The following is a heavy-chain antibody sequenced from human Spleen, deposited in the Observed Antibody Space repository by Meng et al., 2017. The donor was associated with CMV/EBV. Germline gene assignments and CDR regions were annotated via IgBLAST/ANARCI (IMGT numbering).Heavy chain of an antibody. CDR2: IIHGGSP. D-gene: IGHD2-8*02. Sequence: HGQPQQGGAGLLNPSEPLSLTCAGNGGSLSGAYWNRIRQPPGKGLEWIGEIIHGGSPSYNPSLKSRVTISIDTSKNQLSLMLSSVTAADTAVYYCARRPTGIDYWGQGTLVTVSS. V-gene: IGHV4-34*12. J-gene: IGHJ4*02. CDR1: GGSLSGAY. CDR3: ARRPTGIDY.